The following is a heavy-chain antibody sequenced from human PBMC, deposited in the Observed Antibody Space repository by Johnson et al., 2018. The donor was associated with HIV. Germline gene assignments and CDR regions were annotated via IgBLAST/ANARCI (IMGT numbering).Heavy chain of an antibody. CDR2: IKQDGSEK. V-gene: IGHV3-7*01. CDR1: GFTFSSYW. Sequence: MQLLESGGGLVQPGGSLRLSCAASGFTFSSYWMSWVRQAPGKGLEWVANIKQDGSEKYYVDSVKGRFTISRDNAKNSLYLQMNSLRAEDTAVYYCARLGIAAARGAFDIWGQGTMVTVSS. J-gene: IGHJ3*02. D-gene: IGHD6-13*01. CDR3: ARLGIAAARGAFDI.